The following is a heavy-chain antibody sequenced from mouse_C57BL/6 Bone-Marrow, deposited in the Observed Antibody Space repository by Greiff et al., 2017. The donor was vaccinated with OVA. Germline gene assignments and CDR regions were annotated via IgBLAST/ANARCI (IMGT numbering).Heavy chain of an antibody. CDR3: ARHLYSNYVDFDV. J-gene: IGHJ1*03. V-gene: IGHV5-6*01. CDR2: ISSGGSYT. Sequence: EVQRVESGGDLVKPGGSLKLSCAASGFTFSSYGMSWVRQTPDKRLEWVATISSGGSYTYYPDSVKGRFTISRDNAKNTLYLQMSSLKSEDTAMYYCARHLYSNYVDFDVWGTGTTVTVSS. D-gene: IGHD2-5*01. CDR1: GFTFSSYG.